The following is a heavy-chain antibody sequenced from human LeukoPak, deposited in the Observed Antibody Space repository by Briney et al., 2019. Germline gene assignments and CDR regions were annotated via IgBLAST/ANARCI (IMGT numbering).Heavy chain of an antibody. Sequence: GASVKVSCKASGYTFTGYYMHWARQAPGQGLEWMGWINPNSGGTNYAQKFQGRVTMTRDTSISTAYMELSRLRSDDTAVYYCASEPSYYGSGSYYPAGKYWGQGTLVTVSS. J-gene: IGHJ4*02. CDR3: ASEPSYYGSGSYYPAGKY. CDR2: INPNSGGT. CDR1: GYTFTGYY. D-gene: IGHD3-10*01. V-gene: IGHV1-2*02.